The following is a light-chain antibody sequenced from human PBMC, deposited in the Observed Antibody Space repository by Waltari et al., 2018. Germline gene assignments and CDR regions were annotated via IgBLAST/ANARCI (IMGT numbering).Light chain of an antibody. CDR1: QGIGSC. V-gene: IGKV1-5*03. CDR2: KAS. Sequence: DFQIPQSPSTRSASVGDKVPITCRASQGIGSCLTWYQQKPGKAPKFLIYKASSLESGVPSRFSGSGSGTEFTLTISSVQPDDFATYYCQQYKNSPWTFGQGTKVEIK. J-gene: IGKJ1*01. CDR3: QQYKNSPWT.